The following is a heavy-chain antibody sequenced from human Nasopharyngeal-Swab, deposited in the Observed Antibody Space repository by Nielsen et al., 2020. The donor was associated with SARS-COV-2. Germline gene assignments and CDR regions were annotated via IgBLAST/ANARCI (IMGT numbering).Heavy chain of an antibody. D-gene: IGHD3-22*01. CDR2: ISYDGSNK. Sequence: SCAASGFTFSSYAMHWVRQAPGKGLEWVAVISYDGSNKYYADSVKGRFTISRDNSKNTLYLQMNRLRAEDTAVYYCAREDGGDTMIVVVMVYWGQGTLVTVSS. J-gene: IGHJ4*02. CDR3: AREDGGDTMIVVVMVY. CDR1: GFTFSSYA. V-gene: IGHV3-30*04.